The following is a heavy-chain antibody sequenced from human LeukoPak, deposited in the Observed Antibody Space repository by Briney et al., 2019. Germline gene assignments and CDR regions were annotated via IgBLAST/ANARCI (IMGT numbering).Heavy chain of an antibody. Sequence: GESLKISCKGSGYSFPNYWIGWVRQMPGKGLEWMGSIYPGDSNVRYSPSFQGQVTISADKSISTAYLQWSSLKASDSAMYYCARAPRGPYSYGFDAFDMWGQGTMDTVSS. V-gene: IGHV5-51*01. CDR1: GYSFPNYW. D-gene: IGHD5-18*01. CDR3: ARAPRGPYSYGFDAFDM. J-gene: IGHJ3*02. CDR2: IYPGDSNV.